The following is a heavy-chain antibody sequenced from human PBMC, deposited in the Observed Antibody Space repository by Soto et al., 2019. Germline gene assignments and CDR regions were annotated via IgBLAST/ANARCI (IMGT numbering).Heavy chain of an antibody. V-gene: IGHV2-5*02. D-gene: IGHD3-3*01. CDR2: IYWDDDK. CDR3: AHRILRTVFGLVTTTAIYFDF. J-gene: IGHJ4*02. CDR1: GFSLTTSGVG. Sequence: QITLNESGPTVVKPAETLTLTCTFSGFSLTTSGVGVGWIRQSPGTAPEWLALIYWDDDKRYSASLKSRLTITKDTSKNQVVLTMARVDPADTATYYCAHRILRTVFGLVTTTAIYFDFWGQGTPVVVSS.